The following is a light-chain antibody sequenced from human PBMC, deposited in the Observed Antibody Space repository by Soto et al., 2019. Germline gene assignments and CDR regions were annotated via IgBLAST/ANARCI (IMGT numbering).Light chain of an antibody. J-gene: IGKJ3*01. V-gene: IGKV4-1*01. CDR2: WAS. CDR3: QQSYTNSWS. Sequence: DIVLNQSPDSLAVSLGERDTINCKSSQSVLYSPNNKNYLAWYQHKPGQPPKMLIYWASIRESGVPDRFSGSGSGTDFTLTIISLQSEDVAVYYCQQSYTNSWSVGHGTNVDVK. CDR1: QSVLYSPNNKNY.